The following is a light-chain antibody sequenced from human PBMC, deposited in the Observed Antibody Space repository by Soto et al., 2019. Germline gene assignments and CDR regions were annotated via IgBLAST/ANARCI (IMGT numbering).Light chain of an antibody. CDR3: QQYGRSPFT. V-gene: IGKV3-20*01. Sequence: EIVMTQSPGTLSWSPGETATLSCRASQSVSSNYVAWFHQKPGQAPRLLIYGASSRATGVPDRFSASGSGTDFTLTISRLEPEDFAVYYCQQYGRSPFTFGPGTKVDIK. J-gene: IGKJ3*01. CDR1: QSVSSNY. CDR2: GAS.